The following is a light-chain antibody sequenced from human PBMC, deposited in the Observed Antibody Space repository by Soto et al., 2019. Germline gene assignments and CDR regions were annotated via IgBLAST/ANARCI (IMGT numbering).Light chain of an antibody. V-gene: IGLV2-14*03. J-gene: IGLJ2*01. CDR2: DVN. CDR3: TSWTTSTTMI. Sequence: QSVLTQPASVSGSPGQSITISCTGTSSDIGAYNYVSWYQQHPGKAPKLMIYDVNIRPSGVSNRFSGSKSGNTASLTISGLQDEAEADYYCTSWTTSTTMIFGGGTKLTVL. CDR1: SSDIGAYNY.